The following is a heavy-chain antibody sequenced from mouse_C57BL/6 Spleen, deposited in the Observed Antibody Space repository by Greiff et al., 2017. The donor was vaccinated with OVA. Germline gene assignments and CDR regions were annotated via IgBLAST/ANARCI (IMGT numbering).Heavy chain of an antibody. CDR2: IYPGDGDT. CDR1: GYAFSSSW. J-gene: IGHJ1*03. D-gene: IGHD1-1*01. Sequence: VQLQQSGPELVKPGASVKISCKASGYAFSSSWMNWVKQRPGKGLEWIGRIYPGDGDTNYNGKFKGKATLTADKSSSTAYMQLSSLTSEDAAVYCCARGDYYGSGWYFDVWGTGTTVTVSS. V-gene: IGHV1-82*01. CDR3: ARGDYYGSGWYFDV.